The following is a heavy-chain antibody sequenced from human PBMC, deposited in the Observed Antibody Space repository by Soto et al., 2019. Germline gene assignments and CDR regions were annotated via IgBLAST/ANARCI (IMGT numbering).Heavy chain of an antibody. V-gene: IGHV4-31*03. J-gene: IGHJ4*02. CDR1: GGSISGGGYY. Sequence: KPSETLSLTCTVSGGSISGGGYYWSWIRQHPGKGLEWIGYIYYSGSTYYNPSLKSRVTISVDTSKNQFSLKLSSVTAADTAVYYCARRSGSYSGYFDYWGQGTLVTVSS. D-gene: IGHD1-26*01. CDR2: IYYSGST. CDR3: ARRSGSYSGYFDY.